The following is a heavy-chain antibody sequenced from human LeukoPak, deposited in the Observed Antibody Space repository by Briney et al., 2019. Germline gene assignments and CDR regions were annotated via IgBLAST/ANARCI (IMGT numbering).Heavy chain of an antibody. D-gene: IGHD6-6*01. CDR2: IWSDGSKK. J-gene: IGHJ4*02. CDR1: GFTFSTYA. CDR3: FSSSLESDY. V-gene: IGHV3-30*02. Sequence: GGSLRLSCAASGFTFSTYAMHWVRQAPGKGLEWVAVIWSDGSKKYYVDSVKGRFTISRDNSKNTLYLQMNSLRAEDTAVYYCFSSSLESDYWGQGTLVTVSS.